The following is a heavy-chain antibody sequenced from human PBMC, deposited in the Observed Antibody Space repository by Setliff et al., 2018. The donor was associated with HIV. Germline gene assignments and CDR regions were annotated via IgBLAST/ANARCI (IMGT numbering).Heavy chain of an antibody. CDR2: INHSGST. Sequence: PSETLSLTCAVYGGSFSGHYWTWIRQPPGKGLEWIGYINHSGSTNYNPSLKSRVTISADTSKNQFSLKLSSVTAADTAVYYCARARLRNYYYYMDVWAKGTTVTVSS. CDR1: GGSFSGHY. D-gene: IGHD5-12*01. J-gene: IGHJ6*03. CDR3: ARARLRNYYYYMDV. V-gene: IGHV4-34*01.